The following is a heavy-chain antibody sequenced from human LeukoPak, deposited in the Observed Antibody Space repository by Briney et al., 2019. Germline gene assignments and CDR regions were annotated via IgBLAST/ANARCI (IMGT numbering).Heavy chain of an antibody. Sequence: GGSLRLSCAASGFTFSSYGMHWVRQAPGKGLEWVAFIRYDGSNKYYADSVKGRFTISRDNSKNTLYLQMNSLRAEDTAVYYCAKGRIVVVPAADHLINWGQGTLVTVSS. D-gene: IGHD2-2*01. J-gene: IGHJ4*02. CDR2: IRYDGSNK. CDR1: GFTFSSYG. CDR3: AKGRIVVVPAADHLIN. V-gene: IGHV3-30*02.